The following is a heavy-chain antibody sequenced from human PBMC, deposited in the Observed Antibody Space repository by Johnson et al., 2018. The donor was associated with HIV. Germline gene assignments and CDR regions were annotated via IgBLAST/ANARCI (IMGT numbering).Heavy chain of an antibody. CDR3: ARGAVSGYVSVDAFHI. CDR2: ISSDGSGK. CDR1: EFTFSSYA. Sequence: QVQLVESGGGVVQPGRSLRLSCAASEFTFSSYAFHWVRQAPGKGLEWVALISSDGSGKYYADSVKGRSPISRDNSKNTRYLQMHSLTHEDTAVYYCARGAVSGYVSVDAFHIWGQGTLVTVSS. D-gene: IGHD5-12*01. J-gene: IGHJ3*02. V-gene: IGHV3-30*04.